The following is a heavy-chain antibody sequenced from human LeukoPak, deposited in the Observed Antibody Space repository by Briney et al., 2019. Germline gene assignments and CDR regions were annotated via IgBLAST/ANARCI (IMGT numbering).Heavy chain of an antibody. D-gene: IGHD3-10*01. V-gene: IGHV1-2*02. J-gene: IGHJ3*02. CDR2: INPNSGDT. CDR3: ARDPQYYYGSGRNPNAFDI. CDR1: GYTFTGYY. Sequence: ASVKVSCKASGYTFTGYYMHWVRQAPGQGLEWMGWINPNSGDTKYAQKLQGRVTMTTDTSMSTAYMELRSLRSDDTAVYYCARDPQYYYGSGRNPNAFDIWGQGTMVTVSS.